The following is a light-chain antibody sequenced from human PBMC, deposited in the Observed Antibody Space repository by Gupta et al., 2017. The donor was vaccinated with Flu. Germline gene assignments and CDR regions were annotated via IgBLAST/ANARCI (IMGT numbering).Light chain of an antibody. V-gene: IGKV1-39*01. Sequence: DIQMTQSPSSLSASVGDRVTITCRASQTISNSLNWYQQRPGKGPVLLIYAASNLHSGVPSRFSGSGSGTYFTLTINRLQPEDFATYYCQQSKSGPFTFGGGTKVEIK. CDR2: AAS. CDR3: QQSKSGPFT. J-gene: IGKJ4*01. CDR1: QTISNS.